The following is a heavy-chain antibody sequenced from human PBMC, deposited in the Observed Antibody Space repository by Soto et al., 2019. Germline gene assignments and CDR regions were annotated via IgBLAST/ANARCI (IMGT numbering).Heavy chain of an antibody. V-gene: IGHV3-23*01. CDR3: AKDASYSSSWYPYFQQ. CDR1: GFTFSSYA. CDR2: ISGSGGST. D-gene: IGHD6-13*01. J-gene: IGHJ1*01. Sequence: GGSLRLSCAASGFTFSSYAMSWVRQAPGKGLEWVSAISGSGGSTYYADSVKGRFTISRDNSKNTLYLQMNSLRAEDTAVYYCAKDASYSSSWYPYFQQWGQGTLVTVSS.